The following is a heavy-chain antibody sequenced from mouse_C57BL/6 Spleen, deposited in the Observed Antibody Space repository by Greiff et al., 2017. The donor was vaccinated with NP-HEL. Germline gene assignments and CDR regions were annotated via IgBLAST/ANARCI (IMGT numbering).Heavy chain of an antibody. CDR1: GYTFTSYG. J-gene: IGHJ3*01. V-gene: IGHV1-81*01. CDR2: IYPRSGNT. CDR3: ARPIYYDYGGFAY. D-gene: IGHD2-4*01. Sequence: QVQLQQSGAELARPGASVKLSCKASGYTFTSYGISWVKQRTGQGLEWIGEIYPRSGNTYYNEKFKGKATLTADKSSSTAYMELRSLTSEDSAVYFCARPIYYDYGGFAYWGQGTLVTVSA.